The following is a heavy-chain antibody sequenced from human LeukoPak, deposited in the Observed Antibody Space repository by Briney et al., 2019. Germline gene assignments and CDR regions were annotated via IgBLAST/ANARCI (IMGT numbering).Heavy chain of an antibody. J-gene: IGHJ6*03. Sequence: PGGSLRLSCAASGFTFSSYSMNWVRQAPGKGLEWVSYISSSSSTIYYADSVKGRFTISRDNAKNSLYLQMNSLRAEDTAVYYCWTGTTWYYMDVWGKGTTVTVSS. V-gene: IGHV3-48*01. CDR3: WTGTTWYYMDV. CDR1: GFTFSSYS. D-gene: IGHD1-1*01. CDR2: ISSSSSTI.